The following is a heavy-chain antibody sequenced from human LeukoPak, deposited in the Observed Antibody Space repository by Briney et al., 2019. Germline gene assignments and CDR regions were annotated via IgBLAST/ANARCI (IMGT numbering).Heavy chain of an antibody. Sequence: PSETLSLTCSVSGGSMSPYHWGWIRQPPGKGLEWTGYIYYSGSTNYNPSLKSRVTISVDTSKNQFSLKLSSVTAADTAIYYCARAVSGRFDYWGQGTLVTVSS. V-gene: IGHV4-59*08. CDR1: GGSMSPYH. CDR2: IYYSGST. CDR3: ARAVSGRFDY. J-gene: IGHJ4*02. D-gene: IGHD6-19*01.